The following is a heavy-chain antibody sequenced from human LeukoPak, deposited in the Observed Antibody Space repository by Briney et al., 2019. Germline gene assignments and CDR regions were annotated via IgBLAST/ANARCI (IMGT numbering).Heavy chain of an antibody. CDR1: GGSISSYY. Sequence: NPSETLSLTCTVSGGSISSYYWSCIRQPAGKGLEWIGRIYTSGSTNYNPSLKSRVTMSVDTSKNQFSLKLSSVTAADTAVYYCARDSLYSGYDSLDYWGQGTLVTVSS. CDR3: ARDSLYSGYDSLDY. J-gene: IGHJ4*02. CDR2: IYTSGST. D-gene: IGHD5-12*01. V-gene: IGHV4-4*07.